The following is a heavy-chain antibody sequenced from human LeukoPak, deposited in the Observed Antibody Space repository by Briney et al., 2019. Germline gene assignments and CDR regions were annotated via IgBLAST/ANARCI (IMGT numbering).Heavy chain of an antibody. V-gene: IGHV4-39*07. CDR3: ARDVIVEDRLAAAAFDY. D-gene: IGHD6-13*01. CDR2: IYYSGST. CDR1: GGSISSSSYY. Sequence: SETLSLTCTVSGGSISSSSYYWGWIRQPPGKGLEWIGSIYYSGSTYYNPSLKSRVTISVDTSKNQFSLKLSSVTAADTAVYYCARDVIVEDRLAAAAFDYWGQGTLVTVSS. J-gene: IGHJ4*02.